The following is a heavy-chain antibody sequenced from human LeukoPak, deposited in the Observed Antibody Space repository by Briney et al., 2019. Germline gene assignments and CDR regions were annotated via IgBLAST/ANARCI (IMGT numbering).Heavy chain of an antibody. Sequence: SETLSLTCTVSGGSISSYYWRWIRQPPGKGLEWIGYIYYSGSTNYNPSLKSRVTISVDTSKNQFSLKLSSVTAADTAVYYCARARESIFGVVPFDYWGQGTLVTVSS. CDR2: IYYSGST. V-gene: IGHV4-59*01. J-gene: IGHJ4*02. CDR1: GGSISSYY. D-gene: IGHD3-3*01. CDR3: ARARESIFGVVPFDY.